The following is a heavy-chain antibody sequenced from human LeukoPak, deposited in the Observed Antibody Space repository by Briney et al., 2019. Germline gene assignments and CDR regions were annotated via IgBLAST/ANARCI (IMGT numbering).Heavy chain of an antibody. CDR3: ATLTPGIATSGTLIPAY. CDR1: GGSISSTSYY. CDR2: IYYSGSA. J-gene: IGHJ4*01. Sequence: SETLSLACSVSGGSISSTSYYWGWIRQPPGKGLEWIGSIYYSGSAYYNPSLKSRVTISVDTSKNQFSLKLSSVTAADTAVYYCATLTPGIATSGTLIPAYWGHGTLVTVSS. D-gene: IGHD6-13*01. V-gene: IGHV4-39*01.